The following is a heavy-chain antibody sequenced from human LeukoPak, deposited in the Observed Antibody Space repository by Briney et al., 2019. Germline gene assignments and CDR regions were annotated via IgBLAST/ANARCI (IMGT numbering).Heavy chain of an antibody. Sequence: GASVKVSCKASGYTFTSYGISWVRQAPGQGLEWMGWISAYNGNTNYAQKYQGRVTMTRDTSISTAYMELSRLRSDDTAVYYCARDPCTGCHLRSFGSDPEYYFDYWGQGTLVTVSS. V-gene: IGHV1-18*01. CDR3: ARDPCTGCHLRSFGSDPEYYFDY. J-gene: IGHJ4*02. CDR2: ISAYNGNT. CDR1: GYTFTSYG. D-gene: IGHD2-2*01.